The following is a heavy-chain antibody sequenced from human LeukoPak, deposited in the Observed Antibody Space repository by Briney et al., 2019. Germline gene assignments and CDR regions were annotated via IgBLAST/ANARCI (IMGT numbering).Heavy chain of an antibody. V-gene: IGHV4-38-2*02. J-gene: IGHJ4*02. CDR3: ARGTGITMVRGVYYFDY. CDR1: GYSISSGYY. Sequence: SETLSLTCTVSGYSISSGYYWGWIRQPPGKGLEGIGSIYHSGSTYYNPSLKSRVTISVDTSKNQFSLKLSSVTAADTAVYYCARGTGITMVRGVYYFDYWGQGTLVTVSS. CDR2: IYHSGST. D-gene: IGHD3-10*01.